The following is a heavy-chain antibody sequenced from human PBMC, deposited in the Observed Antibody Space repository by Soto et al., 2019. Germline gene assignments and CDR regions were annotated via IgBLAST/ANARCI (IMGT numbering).Heavy chain of an antibody. Sequence: ASVKVSCKAIGXSFTSHYMHWVRQAPGQGLEWMGTIYPGGVNIGYAQKFKGRVTMTTDTSTSTADMELRSLRSDDTAVYYCAREPNYFDYWGQGTLVTVSS. CDR3: AREPNYFDY. CDR1: GXSFTSHY. V-gene: IGHV1-46*01. J-gene: IGHJ4*02. CDR2: IYPGGVNI.